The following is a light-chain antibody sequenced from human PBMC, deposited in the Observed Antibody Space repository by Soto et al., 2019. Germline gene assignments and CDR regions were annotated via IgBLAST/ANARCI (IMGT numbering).Light chain of an antibody. CDR3: QQRSNCPLT. CDR1: QSVSTY. V-gene: IGKV3-11*01. J-gene: IGKJ4*01. Sequence: EIVLTQSPATLSLSPGERATLSCRASQSVSTYLAWYQQKPGQAPRLLIYEASNRATGIPARFSGSGSGTDFTLTISSLEPDDFAVYYCQQRSNCPLTFGGGTQVEIK. CDR2: EAS.